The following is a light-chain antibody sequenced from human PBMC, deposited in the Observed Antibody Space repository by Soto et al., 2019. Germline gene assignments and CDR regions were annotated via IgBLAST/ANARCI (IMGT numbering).Light chain of an antibody. CDR3: QQRGKWPIT. CDR1: QSVSSY. Sequence: EIVLTQSPATLSLSPGERTTLSCRASQSVSSYLAWYQQKPGQAPRLLIYDASNRATCIPARFSGSGSGTDFTLTISSLEPEDFAVYYCQQRGKWPITFGQGTRLEI. V-gene: IGKV3-11*01. CDR2: DAS. J-gene: IGKJ5*01.